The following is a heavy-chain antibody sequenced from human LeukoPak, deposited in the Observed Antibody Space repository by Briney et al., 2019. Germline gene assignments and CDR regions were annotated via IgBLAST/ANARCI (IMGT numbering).Heavy chain of an antibody. CDR1: GLTVSSNY. D-gene: IGHD4-17*01. Sequence: PGGSLRLSCAASGLTVSSNYMSWVRQAPGKGLEWVANIKPDGSDKYYVDSVKGRFTISRDNAKNSLYLQMNSLRAEDTAVYYCARDWAVTPRYFDLWGRGTLVTVSS. CDR2: IKPDGSDK. V-gene: IGHV3-7*01. J-gene: IGHJ2*01. CDR3: ARDWAVTPRYFDL.